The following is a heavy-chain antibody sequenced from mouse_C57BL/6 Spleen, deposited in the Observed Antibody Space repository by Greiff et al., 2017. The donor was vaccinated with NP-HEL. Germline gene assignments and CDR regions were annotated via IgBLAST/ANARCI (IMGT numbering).Heavy chain of an antibody. J-gene: IGHJ3*01. CDR2: IYPRSGNT. V-gene: IGHV1-81*01. CDR3: AIFDDYERAWFAY. Sequence: QVQLKESGAELARPGASVKLSCKASGYTFTSYGISWVKQRTGQGLEWIGEIYPRSGNTYYNEKFKGKATLTADKSSSTAYMELRSLTSEDSAVYLCAIFDDYERAWFAYWGQGTLVTVSA. CDR1: GYTFTSYG. D-gene: IGHD2-4*01.